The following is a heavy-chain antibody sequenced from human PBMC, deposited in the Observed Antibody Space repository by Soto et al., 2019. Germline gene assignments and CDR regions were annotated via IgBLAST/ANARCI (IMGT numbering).Heavy chain of an antibody. CDR1: GFTFNIYA. J-gene: IGHJ6*02. CDR3: AKGARPNLRLYGMDV. V-gene: IGHV3-23*05. D-gene: IGHD6-6*01. CDR2: INKNCSNT. Sequence: GGSLRLSCAASGFTFNIYAMTWVRQAPGKGLEWVSGINKNCSNTYYADSMKGEISISRDNSKKTSYQQMAGLIAEDPAVYYCAKGARPNLRLYGMDVWGQGTMVTVSS.